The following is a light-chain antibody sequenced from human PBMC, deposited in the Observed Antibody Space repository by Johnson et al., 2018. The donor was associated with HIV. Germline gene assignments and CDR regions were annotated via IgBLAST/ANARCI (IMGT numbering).Light chain of an antibody. CDR3: GTWDSSLSAYV. V-gene: IGLV1-51*01. CDR1: SSNIGNNY. Sequence: QLVLTQPPSVSAAPGQKVTISCSGSSSNIGNNYVSWYQQLPGTSPKLLIYENKARPSWIPDRFSGSKSGTSATLGITGLQTGDEADYYCGTWDSSLSAYVFGTGTKVTVL. J-gene: IGLJ1*01. CDR2: ENK.